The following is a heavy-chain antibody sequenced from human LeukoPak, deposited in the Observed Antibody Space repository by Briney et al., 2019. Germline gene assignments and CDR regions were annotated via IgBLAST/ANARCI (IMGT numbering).Heavy chain of an antibody. V-gene: IGHV1-46*01. CDR3: ARDRDYGGKVYAFDI. CDR1: GYTFTSYY. J-gene: IGHJ3*02. CDR2: INHSGGST. D-gene: IGHD4-23*01. Sequence: ASVKVSCKASGYTFTSYYMHWVRQAPGQGLEWMGIINHSGGSTNYAQKFQGRVTMNRDTSTSTVHMELSSLRSEDTAVYYCARDRDYGGKVYAFDIWGQGTMVTVSS.